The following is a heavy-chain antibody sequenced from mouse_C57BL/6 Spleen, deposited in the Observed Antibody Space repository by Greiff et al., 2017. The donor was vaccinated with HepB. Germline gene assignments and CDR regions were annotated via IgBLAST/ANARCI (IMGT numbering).Heavy chain of an antibody. J-gene: IGHJ4*01. Sequence: QVQLKQPGAELVKPGASVKLSCKASGYTFTSYWMHWVKQRPGQGLEWIGMIHPNSGSTNYNEKFKSKATLTVDKSSSTAYMQRSSLTSEDSAVYYCARAYGRVYAMDYWGQGTSVTVSS. V-gene: IGHV1-64*01. CDR3: ARAYGRVYAMDY. CDR2: IHPNSGST. D-gene: IGHD1-1*01. CDR1: GYTFTSYW.